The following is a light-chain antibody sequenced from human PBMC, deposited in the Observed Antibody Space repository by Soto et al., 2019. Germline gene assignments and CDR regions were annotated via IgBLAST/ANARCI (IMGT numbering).Light chain of an antibody. CDR2: AAS. CDR3: QQSYSTPVT. Sequence: IGMNHSPSSLSASVGYTVTVTCRASQSISSYLNWYKQKPGKAPKLLIYAASSLQSGVPSRFSGSGSGTDFTLTISSLQPEDFATYYCQQSYSTPVTFGQGTTVDI. V-gene: IGKV1-39*01. CDR1: QSISSY. J-gene: IGKJ1*01.